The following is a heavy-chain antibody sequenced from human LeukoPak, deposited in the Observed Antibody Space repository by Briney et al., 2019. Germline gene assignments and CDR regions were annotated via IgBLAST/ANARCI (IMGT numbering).Heavy chain of an antibody. CDR3: ARHTPVRLSSGYYYALDV. CDR1: SGSINNYY. CDR2: VSYSGST. J-gene: IGHJ6*02. V-gene: IGHV4-59*08. Sequence: PSETPSLTCTVSSGSINNYYWCWIRQPPGKGLEYIGYVSYSGSTDYKPSLKSRVTISVDTSKNQFSLRLSSVTAADTAVYYCARHTPVRLSSGYYYALDVWGQGTTVTVSS.